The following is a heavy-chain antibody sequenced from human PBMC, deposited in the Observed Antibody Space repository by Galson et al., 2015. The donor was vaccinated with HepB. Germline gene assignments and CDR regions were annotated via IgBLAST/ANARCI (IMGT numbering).Heavy chain of an antibody. CDR1: GYTLTSYG. CDR3: ARGRPYYDFWSGSPYYFDY. Sequence: SVKVSCKASGYTLTSYGISWVRQAPGQGLEWMGWISLHNGNTKYAQNLQGRVTMTTDTSTSTAYMELKSLRSDDTAVYYCARGRPYYDFWSGSPYYFDYWGQGTLVTVSS. J-gene: IGHJ4*02. D-gene: IGHD3-3*01. V-gene: IGHV1-18*01. CDR2: ISLHNGNT.